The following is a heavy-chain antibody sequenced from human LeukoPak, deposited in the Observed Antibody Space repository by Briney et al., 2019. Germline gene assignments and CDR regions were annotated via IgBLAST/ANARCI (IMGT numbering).Heavy chain of an antibody. Sequence: SETLSLTCTVSGGSISSHYWSWIRQPPGKGLEWIGYIYYSGSTNYNPSLKSRVTISVDTSKNQFSLELSSVTAADTAVYYCARKAAAAGRKGVNWFDPWGQGTLVTVSS. J-gene: IGHJ5*02. V-gene: IGHV4-59*11. CDR3: ARKAAAAGRKGVNWFDP. CDR1: GGSISSHY. D-gene: IGHD6-13*01. CDR2: IYYSGST.